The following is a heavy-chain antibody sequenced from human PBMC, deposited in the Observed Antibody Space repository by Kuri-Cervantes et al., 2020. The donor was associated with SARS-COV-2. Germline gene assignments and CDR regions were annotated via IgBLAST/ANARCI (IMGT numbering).Heavy chain of an antibody. CDR1: GVSVSGGTYY. D-gene: IGHD5-18*01. J-gene: IGHJ5*02. CDR3: ARLGGYRSGYNWFDP. Sequence: SETLSLTCAVSGVSVSGGTYYWSWIRQPAGKGLEWIGYIYYSGSTYYNPSLKSRVTISVDPSKAQFSLNLISVTAADTAVYYCARLGGYRSGYNWFDPWGQGTLVTVSS. V-gene: IGHV4-61*10. CDR2: IYYSGST.